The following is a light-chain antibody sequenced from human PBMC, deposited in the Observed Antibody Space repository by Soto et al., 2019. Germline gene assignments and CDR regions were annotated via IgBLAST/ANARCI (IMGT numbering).Light chain of an antibody. J-gene: IGLJ2*01. V-gene: IGLV2-14*01. Sequence: QSALTQPASVSGSPGQSITISCTGTSSDIGGSNSVSWYQQHPGKAPKLLLYEVTNRPSGVSNRFSGSKSANTASLTISGLQAEDEADYYCSSYTSSSLVFGGGTKVTVL. CDR3: SSYTSSSLV. CDR1: SSDIGGSNS. CDR2: EVT.